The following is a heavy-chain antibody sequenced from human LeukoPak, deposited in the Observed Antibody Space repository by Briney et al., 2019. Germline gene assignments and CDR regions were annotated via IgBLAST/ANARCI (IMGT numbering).Heavy chain of an antibody. CDR3: ARGAADYYGSGSYYTGSRSRNWFDP. V-gene: IGHV1-8*03. CDR1: GYTFTSYD. CDR2: MNPNSGNT. J-gene: IGHJ5*02. D-gene: IGHD3-10*01. Sequence: ASVKVSCKASGYTFTSYDINWVRQATGQGLEWMGWMNPNSGNTGYAQKFQGRVTITRNTSISTAYMELSSLRSEDTAVYYCARGAADYYGSGSYYTGSRSRNWFDPWGQGTLVTVSS.